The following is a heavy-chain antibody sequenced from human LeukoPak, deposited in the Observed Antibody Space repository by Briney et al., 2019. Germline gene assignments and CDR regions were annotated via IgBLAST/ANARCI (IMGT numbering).Heavy chain of an antibody. CDR1: GGSIGSYY. Sequence: PSETLPLTCTVSGGSIGSYYWTWIRQAPGKGLEWIGSVYNNGNTNYNPSLKSRFTVSVDTAKNQFSLRLGSVAAADTAVYYCVAGRWLQQLYWGQGALVIVSS. V-gene: IGHV4-59*03. CDR3: VAGRWLQQLY. J-gene: IGHJ4*02. D-gene: IGHD5-24*01. CDR2: VYNNGNT.